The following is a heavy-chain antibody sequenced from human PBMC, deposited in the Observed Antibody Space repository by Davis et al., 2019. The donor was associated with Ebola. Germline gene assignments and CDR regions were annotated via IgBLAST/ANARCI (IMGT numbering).Heavy chain of an antibody. D-gene: IGHD5-24*01. J-gene: IGHJ4*02. Sequence: MPGGSLRLSCNVSGGSITSDYWNWIRQPPGKGLEWIGHTHNVWSTNYNPSLKSRVTISVDVSKNQFSLKLTSVTAADTAVYYCARLRRDGHNRPFDTWGQGTLVTVSS. CDR3: ARLRRDGHNRPFDT. V-gene: IGHV4-59*08. CDR1: GGSITSDY. CDR2: THNVWST.